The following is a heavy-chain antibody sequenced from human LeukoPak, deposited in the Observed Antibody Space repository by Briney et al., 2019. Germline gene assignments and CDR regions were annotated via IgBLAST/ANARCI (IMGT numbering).Heavy chain of an antibody. V-gene: IGHV4-59*11. CDR1: GGSIGSHY. CDR2: VYDIGST. D-gene: IGHD3-10*01. J-gene: IGHJ6*03. Sequence: SETLSLTCTVSGGSIGSHYWTWIRQTPGKGLEWIGYVYDIGSTKYNPSLKSRVTISVDTSKNQFSLRLSSATAADTAVYYCARGYYGSGSSRARGRYYYYYMDVWGKGTTVTVSS. CDR3: ARGYYGSGSSRARGRYYYYYMDV.